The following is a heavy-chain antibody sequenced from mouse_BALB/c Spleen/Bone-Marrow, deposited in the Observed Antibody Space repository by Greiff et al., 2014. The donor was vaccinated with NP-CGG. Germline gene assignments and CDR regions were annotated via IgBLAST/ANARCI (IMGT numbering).Heavy chain of an antibody. V-gene: IGHV1-14*01. CDR1: GYTFTSYI. Sequence: VQLKESGPELVKPGASVKMSCKASGYTFTSYILHWVKQKPGQGLEWIGYINPYNDGTKYNEKFKGKATLTSDKFSSATYMELSSLTSEDSAVYYCARWGGHYFDYWGQGTTLTVSS. J-gene: IGHJ2*01. CDR3: ARWGGHYFDY. CDR2: INPYNDGT.